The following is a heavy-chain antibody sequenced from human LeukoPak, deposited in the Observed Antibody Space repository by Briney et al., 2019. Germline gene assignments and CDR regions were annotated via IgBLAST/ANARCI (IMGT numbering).Heavy chain of an antibody. CDR2: ISSTSDNYK. CDR3: ARVSLGPRFYGSGSFSADLDF. Sequence: GGSLRLSCVASGFTFSSYNIHWVRQAPGEGLEWVSTISSTSDNYKYYGDSVRGRFTISRDNAKNSLYLQMTSLRAEDTAFYYCARVSLGPRFYGSGSFSADLDFWGQGTLVTVSS. D-gene: IGHD3-10*01. V-gene: IGHV3-21*04. CDR1: GFTFSSYN. J-gene: IGHJ4*02.